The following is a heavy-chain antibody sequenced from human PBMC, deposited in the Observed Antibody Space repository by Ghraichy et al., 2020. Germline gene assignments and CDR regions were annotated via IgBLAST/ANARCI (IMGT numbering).Heavy chain of an antibody. CDR3: VKDPILDY. J-gene: IGHJ4*02. CDR1: GFTFSTSG. CDR2: ISYSGSNT. V-gene: IGHV3-30*18. Sequence: GSLRLSCAASGFTFSTSGMHWVRQAPGKGLEWVTFISYSGSNTYYADSVKDRFTISRDNSKSTLYLQMNSLRPEDTAVYYCVKDPILDYWGQGTLVTVPS.